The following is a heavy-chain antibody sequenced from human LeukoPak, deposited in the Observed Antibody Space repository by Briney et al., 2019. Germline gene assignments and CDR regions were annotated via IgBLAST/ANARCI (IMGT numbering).Heavy chain of an antibody. CDR2: IRYDGINK. J-gene: IGHJ4*02. CDR3: AKDRTGDYDTSGYYFDY. D-gene: IGHD3-22*01. CDR1: GFIFSTYG. V-gene: IGHV3-30*02. Sequence: PGGSLRLSCAASGFIFSTYGMHWVRQAPGKRLEWVAFIRYDGINKYYADSLKGRFTISRDNSKNTLYLQMNSLRAEDTAVYYCAKDRTGDYDTSGYYFDYWGQGTLVTVTS.